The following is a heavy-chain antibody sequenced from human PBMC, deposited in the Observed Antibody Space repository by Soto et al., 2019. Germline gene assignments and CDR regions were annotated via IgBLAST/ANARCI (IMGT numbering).Heavy chain of an antibody. J-gene: IGHJ4*02. CDR1: GFTFSSYA. D-gene: IGHD6-19*01. Sequence: EVQLWESGGGLVQPGGSLRLSCAASGFTFSSYAMSWVRQAPGKGLEWVSVVRGSGSSTYYADSVKGRFTISRDNSKNTLYLQTNSLRADDTAVYYCAKVVQWLALDYWGQGTLVTVSS. CDR3: AKVVQWLALDY. V-gene: IGHV3-23*01. CDR2: VRGSGSST.